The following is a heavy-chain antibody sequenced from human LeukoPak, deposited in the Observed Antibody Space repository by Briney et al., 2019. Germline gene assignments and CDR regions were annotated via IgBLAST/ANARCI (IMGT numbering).Heavy chain of an antibody. D-gene: IGHD6-19*01. CDR1: GVSMSHYY. CDR3: ASGYASGWSGGYFDS. CDR2: VYYSGST. J-gene: IGHJ4*02. Sequence: PSETLSLTCTVSGVSMSHYYWNWIRQPPGKGLEWIGYVYYSGSTKYNPSLKSRVTTSLDTSKNQVSLKLSSLTAAHTAVYYCASGYASGWSGGYFDSWGQGTLVTVSS. V-gene: IGHV4-59*08.